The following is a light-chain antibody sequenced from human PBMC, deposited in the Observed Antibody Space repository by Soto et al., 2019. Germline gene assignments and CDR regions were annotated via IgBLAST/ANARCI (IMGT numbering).Light chain of an antibody. J-gene: IGKJ4*01. V-gene: IGKV1-5*01. CDR1: QSISSW. CDR3: QHYNSYSLT. CDR2: DAS. Sequence: DIQMTQSPSTLSASVGDRVTITCRASQSISSWLAWYQQKPGKAPNLLIYDASSLESGVPSRFSGSGSGTEFTLTISSLQPDDFATYYCQHYNSYSLTFGGGTKVEIK.